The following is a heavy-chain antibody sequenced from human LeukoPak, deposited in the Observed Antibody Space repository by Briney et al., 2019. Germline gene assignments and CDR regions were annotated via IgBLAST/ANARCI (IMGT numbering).Heavy chain of an antibody. V-gene: IGHV3-11*01. CDR2: ISSNGRTI. D-gene: IGHD5-18*01. CDR3: ARVSSSGYGVSSVLYY. CDR1: GFTFSDYY. Sequence: TGGSLRLSCTASGFTFSDYYMSWIRQAPGKGLEWVSFISSNGRTIYYADSVKGRFTVSRDNAENSLFLQMSSLRVEDTAVYYCARVSSSGYGVSSVLYYWGQGTLVTVSS. J-gene: IGHJ4*02.